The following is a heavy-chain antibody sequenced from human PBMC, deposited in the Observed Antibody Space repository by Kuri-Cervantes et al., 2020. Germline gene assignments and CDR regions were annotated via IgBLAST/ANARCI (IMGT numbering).Heavy chain of an antibody. V-gene: IGHV3-30*02. J-gene: IGHJ6*03. D-gene: IGHD3-22*01. CDR3: ARGGGGNYDSSGYYRRYNYNYYMDV. CDR2: IRYDGSNK. Sequence: GGSLRLSCAASGFTFSSYGMHWVRQAPGKGLEWVAFIRYDGSNKYYADSVKGRFTISRDNSKNSLYLQMNSLRAEDTAVYYCARGGGGNYDSSGYYRRYNYNYYMDVWGKGTTVTVSS. CDR1: GFTFSSYG.